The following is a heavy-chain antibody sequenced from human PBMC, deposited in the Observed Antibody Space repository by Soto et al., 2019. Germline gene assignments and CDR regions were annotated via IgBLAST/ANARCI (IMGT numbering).Heavy chain of an antibody. V-gene: IGHV3-23*01. Sequence: PGGSLRLSCAASGLTFSSYAMSWVRQAPGKGLEWVSGISGSGVSTYYADSVKGRFTISRDNSKNTLLVQMNSLRAEDTAVYYCAKSYRRGYHYGYDYWSQGTLVPVSS. J-gene: IGHJ4*02. D-gene: IGHD5-18*01. CDR2: ISGSGVST. CDR3: AKSYRRGYHYGYDY. CDR1: GLTFSSYA.